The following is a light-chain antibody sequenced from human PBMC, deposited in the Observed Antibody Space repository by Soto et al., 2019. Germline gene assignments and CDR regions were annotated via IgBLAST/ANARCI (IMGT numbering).Light chain of an antibody. CDR1: TGAVTSDSY. J-gene: IGLJ1*01. V-gene: IGLV7-43*01. CDR2: TIS. CDR3: LLYYDGAHV. Sequence: QTVVTQEPSLTVSPGGTVTLTCAHSTGAVTSDSYPSWFQQKPGQAPRALIDTISNKHSWTPARCSCSLLGGKAALTLSDVQHEGEAAYFCLLYYDGAHVFAPGTKVTVL.